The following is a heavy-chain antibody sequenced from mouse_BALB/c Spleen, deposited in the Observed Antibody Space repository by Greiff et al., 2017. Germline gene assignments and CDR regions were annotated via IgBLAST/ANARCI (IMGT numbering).Heavy chain of an antibody. Sequence: QVQLQQSGAELVKPGASVKLSCKASGYTFTSYWMHWVKQRPGQGLEWIGEINPSNGRTNYNEKFKSKATLTVDKSSSTAYMQLSSLTSEDSAVYYCARSRGGGSSYDYWGQGTTLTVSS. D-gene: IGHD1-1*01. V-gene: IGHV1S81*02. J-gene: IGHJ2*01. CDR1: GYTFTSYW. CDR2: INPSNGRT. CDR3: ARSRGGGSSYDY.